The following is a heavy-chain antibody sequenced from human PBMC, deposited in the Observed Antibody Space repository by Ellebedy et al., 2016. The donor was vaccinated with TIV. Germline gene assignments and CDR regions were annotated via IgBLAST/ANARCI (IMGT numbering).Heavy chain of an antibody. V-gene: IGHV4-31*03. CDR2: IYSGGST. Sequence: LRLXXTVSGASISSGPYYWNWIRQHPGKGLEWIGYIYSGGSTYYSPSPKSRVTISLDTSKNQFSLKLTSVTAADTAVYYCARGIEQWLTYWGQGTLVTVSS. CDR3: ARGIEQWLTY. CDR1: GASISSGPYY. J-gene: IGHJ4*02. D-gene: IGHD6-19*01.